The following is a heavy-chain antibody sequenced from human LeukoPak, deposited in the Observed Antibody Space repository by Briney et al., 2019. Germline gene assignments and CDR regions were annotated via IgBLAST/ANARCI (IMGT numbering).Heavy chain of an antibody. CDR3: ARGSKPGDFRSGYYTVDAFDI. Sequence: TLSLTCTVSGGSISSGDYYWSWIRQPPGKGLEWIGYIYYSGSTYYNPSLKSRVTISVDTSKNQFSLKLSSVTAADTAVYYCARGSKPGDFRSGYYTVDAFDIWGQGTMVTVSS. J-gene: IGHJ3*02. CDR2: IYYSGST. CDR1: GGSISSGDYY. V-gene: IGHV4-30-4*08. D-gene: IGHD3-3*01.